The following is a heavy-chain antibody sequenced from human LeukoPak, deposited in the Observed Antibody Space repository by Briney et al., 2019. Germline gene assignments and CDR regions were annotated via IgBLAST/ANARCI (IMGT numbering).Heavy chain of an antibody. CDR3: AKPLYAVRGKNFFDY. D-gene: IGHD3-16*01. V-gene: IGHV3-23*01. J-gene: IGHJ4*02. Sequence: GGTLRLSCAASGFSFTTSGMSWVRQAPGKGLEWVSGISSSGDETHYADSVRGRFTISRGNSQDTLYLEVKSLRVEDTAVYFCAKPLYAVRGKNFFDYWGQGTLVIVSS. CDR2: ISSSGDET. CDR1: GFSFTTSG.